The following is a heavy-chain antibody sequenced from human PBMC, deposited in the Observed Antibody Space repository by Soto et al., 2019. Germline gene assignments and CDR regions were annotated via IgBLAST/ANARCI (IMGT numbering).Heavy chain of an antibody. V-gene: IGHV1-2*04. J-gene: IGHJ6*02. CDR1: GYTFTGYY. Sequence: ASVKVSCKASGYTFTGYYMHWVRQAPGQGLEWMGWINPNSGGTNYAQKFQGWVTMARDTSISTAYMELSRLRSDDTAVYYCAREDSYYYGMDVWGQGTTVTVSS. CDR3: AREDSYYYGMDV. CDR2: INPNSGGT.